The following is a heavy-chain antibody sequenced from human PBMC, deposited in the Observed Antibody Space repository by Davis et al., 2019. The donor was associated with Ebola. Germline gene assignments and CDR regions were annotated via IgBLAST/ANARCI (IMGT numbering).Heavy chain of an antibody. J-gene: IGHJ6*03. Sequence: GESLKISCKGSGYSFTSYWIGWVRQMPGKGLEWMGIIYPGDSDTRYSPSFQGQVTISADKSISTAYLKWSSLKASDTAMYYCARHCGIAARPGRYYYYMDVWGKGTTVTVSS. V-gene: IGHV5-51*01. CDR3: ARHCGIAARPGRYYYYMDV. CDR1: GYSFTSYW. CDR2: IYPGDSDT. D-gene: IGHD6-6*01.